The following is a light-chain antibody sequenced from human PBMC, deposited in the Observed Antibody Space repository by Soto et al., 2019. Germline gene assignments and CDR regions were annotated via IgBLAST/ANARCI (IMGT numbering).Light chain of an antibody. CDR2: GAS. CDR1: QSVGSN. Sequence: EMEMTQSPATLSLSPGERATLSCRASQSVGSNVAWYQQTPGQAPRLLIHGASTRATGIPARFSGSGSGTAFTLSITSMQSEAVAIYYCQQYNNWPGTFGLGTKVEI. J-gene: IGKJ1*01. CDR3: QQYNNWPGT. V-gene: IGKV3-15*01.